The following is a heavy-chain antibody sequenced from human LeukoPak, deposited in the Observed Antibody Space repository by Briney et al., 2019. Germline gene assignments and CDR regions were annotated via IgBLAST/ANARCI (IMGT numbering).Heavy chain of an antibody. CDR2: ISYDGSNK. CDR1: GFTFSSYG. V-gene: IGHV3-30*18. CDR3: AKDIDPYCGGDCYSVGVY. D-gene: IGHD2-21*02. J-gene: IGHJ4*02. Sequence: PGGSLRLSCAASGFTFSSYGMHWVRQAPGKGLEWVAVISYDGSNKYYADSVKGRFTISRDNSKNTLYLQMNSLRAEDTAVYYCAKDIDPYCGGDCYSVGVYWGQGTLVTVPS.